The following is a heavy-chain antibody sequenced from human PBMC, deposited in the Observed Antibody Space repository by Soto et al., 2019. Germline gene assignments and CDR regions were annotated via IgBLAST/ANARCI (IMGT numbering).Heavy chain of an antibody. D-gene: IGHD2-2*01. V-gene: IGHV4-39*01. CDR2: IDYNGVT. CDR3: GRVMIGTSRHTDSDY. Sequence: PSETLSLTCTVSGGSISSGGYYWGWIRQTPGKGLEWIGNIDYNGVTYYNPSLKSRVTVSKDTSKNQFSLKVASVTAADTAIYYCGRVMIGTSRHTDSDYWGQGTQVTVSS. J-gene: IGHJ4*02. CDR1: GGSISSGGYY.